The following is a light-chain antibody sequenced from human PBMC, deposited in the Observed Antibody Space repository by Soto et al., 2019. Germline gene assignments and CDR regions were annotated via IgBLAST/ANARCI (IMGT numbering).Light chain of an antibody. CDR3: QQYDSFPYT. V-gene: IGKV1-5*03. CDR2: KAS. Sequence: DIQMTQSPSTLSASVRDRVTITCRASQTISNWLAWYQQKPGRAPKLLMYKASNLESGVPSRFSGSGSGTDITLTISSLQPDDFATYSCQQYDSFPYTFGQGTKLDIK. J-gene: IGKJ2*01. CDR1: QTISNW.